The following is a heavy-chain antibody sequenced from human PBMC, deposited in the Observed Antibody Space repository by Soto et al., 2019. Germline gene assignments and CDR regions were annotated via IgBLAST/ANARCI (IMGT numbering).Heavy chain of an antibody. Sequence: ASVQVSCKASCYTFPSYGISWVRQAAGQGLEWMGWISAYNGNTNYAQKLQGRVTMTTDTSTSTAYMELRSLRSDDTAVYYCARALYSSSSYNWFDPWGQGNLVTVSS. D-gene: IGHD6-6*01. CDR1: CYTFPSYG. V-gene: IGHV1-18*04. CDR2: ISAYNGNT. CDR3: ARALYSSSSYNWFDP. J-gene: IGHJ5*02.